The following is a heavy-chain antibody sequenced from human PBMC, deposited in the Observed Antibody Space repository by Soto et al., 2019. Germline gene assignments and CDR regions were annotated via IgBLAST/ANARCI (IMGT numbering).Heavy chain of an antibody. CDR1: GGSISSGGYY. V-gene: IGHV4-31*03. D-gene: IGHD5-12*01. CDR2: IYYSGST. CDR3: AGAARVEMATKGPEYFEY. Sequence: PSETLSLTCTVSGGSISSGGYYWSWIRQHPGKGLEWIGYIYYSGSTYYNPSLKSRVTISVDTSKNQFSLKLGSVTAADTAVYYCAGAARVEMATKGPEYFEYWGQGTLVTVSS. J-gene: IGHJ4*02.